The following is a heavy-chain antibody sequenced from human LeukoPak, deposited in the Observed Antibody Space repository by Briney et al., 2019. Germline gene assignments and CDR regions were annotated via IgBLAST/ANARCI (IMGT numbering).Heavy chain of an antibody. D-gene: IGHD6-6*01. CDR1: GYTFTGYY. CDR3: ARGGSSSSARSLLIDP. V-gene: IGHV1-2*02. J-gene: IGHJ5*02. Sequence: ASVKVSCKASGYTFTGYYMHWVRQAPGQGLEWMGWINPNSGGTNYAQKFQGRVTMTRDTSISTAYMKLSRLRSDDTAVYYCARGGSSSSARSLLIDPWGQGTLVTVSS. CDR2: INPNSGGT.